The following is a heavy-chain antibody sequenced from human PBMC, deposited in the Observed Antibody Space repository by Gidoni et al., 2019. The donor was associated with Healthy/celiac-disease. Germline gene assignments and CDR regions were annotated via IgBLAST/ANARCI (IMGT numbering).Heavy chain of an antibody. CDR1: GYTFTSYA. CDR3: ARGLVGATTTLDY. CDR2: INAGNGNT. J-gene: IGHJ4*02. D-gene: IGHD1-26*01. Sequence: QVQLVQSGAEVMKPGASVKVSCKASGYTFTSYAMHWVRQAPGQRLEWMGWINAGNGNTKYSQKFQGRVTITRDTSASTAYMELSSLRSEDTAVYYCARGLVGATTTLDYWGQGTLVTVSS. V-gene: IGHV1-3*01.